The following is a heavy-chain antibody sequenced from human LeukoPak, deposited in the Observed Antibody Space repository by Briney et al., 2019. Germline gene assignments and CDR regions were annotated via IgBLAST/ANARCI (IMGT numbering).Heavy chain of an antibody. CDR2: ISSNGGST. V-gene: IGHV3-64D*09. CDR1: GFIFGSYA. CDR3: VKDWYLRYSSVEGESYFCC. J-gene: IGHJ4*01. D-gene: IGHD2-15*01. Sequence: GGSLSLSCSASGFIFGSYAMHGVRQAPGKGLEYVSAISSNGGSTYYADSVKGRFTISRDNSKNTLYLQMSSLRPEDTAVYYCVKDWYLRYSSVEGESYFCCWGPGTLVTVSS.